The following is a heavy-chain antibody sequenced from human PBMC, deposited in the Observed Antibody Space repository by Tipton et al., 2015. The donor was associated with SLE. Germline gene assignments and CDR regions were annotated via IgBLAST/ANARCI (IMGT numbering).Heavy chain of an antibody. CDR1: GGSISSSSYY. D-gene: IGHD2-21*01. V-gene: IGHV4-39*07. Sequence: LRLSCTVSGGSISSSSYYWGWIRQPPGKGLEWIGSIYYSGSTYYNPSLKSRVTISVDTSKNQFSLKLSPVTAADTAVYYCARHVVVIATGPDSYYFDYWGQGTLVTVSS. CDR2: IYYSGST. J-gene: IGHJ4*02. CDR3: ARHVVVIATGPDSYYFDY.